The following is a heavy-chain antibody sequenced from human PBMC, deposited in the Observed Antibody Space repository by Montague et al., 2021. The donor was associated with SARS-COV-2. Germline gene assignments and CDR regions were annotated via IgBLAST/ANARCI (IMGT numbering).Heavy chain of an antibody. CDR2: IYYSGST. V-gene: IGHV4-31*03. Sequence: TLSLTCTVSGGSISSGGYYWSWIRQHPGKGLEWIGYIYYSGSTYYNPSLKSRVTISVDTSKNQSSLKLSSVTAADTAVYYCARGRLTIFGVVTALDVWGQGTTVTVSS. J-gene: IGHJ6*02. CDR1: GGSISSGGYY. CDR3: ARGRLTIFGVVTALDV. D-gene: IGHD3-3*01.